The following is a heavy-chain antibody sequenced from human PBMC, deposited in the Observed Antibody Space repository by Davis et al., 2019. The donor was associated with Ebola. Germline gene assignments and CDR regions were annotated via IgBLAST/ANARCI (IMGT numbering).Heavy chain of an antibody. CDR1: GYTFTSYD. J-gene: IGHJ6*02. CDR2: MNPNSGNT. D-gene: IGHD6-19*01. Sequence: ASVKVSCKASGYTFTSYDINWVRQATGQGLEWMGWMNPNSGNTGYAQKFQGRVTMTRNTSISTAYMELSSLRSEDTAVYYCARDHLKWVAGPNYYGMDVWGQGTTVTVSS. CDR3: ARDHLKWVAGPNYYGMDV. V-gene: IGHV1-8*01.